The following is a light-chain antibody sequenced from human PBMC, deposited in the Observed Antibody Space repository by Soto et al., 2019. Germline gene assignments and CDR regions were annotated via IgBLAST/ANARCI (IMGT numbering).Light chain of an antibody. Sequence: QLVLTQPPSASGSPGQSVTISCTGTSSDVGGYNYVSWYQQHPGKAPKVMIYEVTKRPSGVPDRFSGSKSGNTASLTVSGLQAEDEADYYCSSYGGSNNFVFGTGTKLTVL. V-gene: IGLV2-8*01. J-gene: IGLJ1*01. CDR2: EVT. CDR3: SSYGGSNNFV. CDR1: SSDVGGYNY.